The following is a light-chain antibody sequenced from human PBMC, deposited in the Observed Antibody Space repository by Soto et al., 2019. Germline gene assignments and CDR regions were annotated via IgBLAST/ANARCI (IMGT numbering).Light chain of an antibody. CDR3: LQDYTYPWT. J-gene: IGKJ1*01. CDR1: QAIRND. CDR2: GAS. V-gene: IGKV1-6*01. Sequence: AIQMTQSPSSLSSSVGDRVTITCRASQAIRNDLGWYQQKPGKAPNLLIFGASNLQPGVPFRFSASGSGTNFTHTISNLQPEDFASYYCLQDYTYPWTFGQGTKV.